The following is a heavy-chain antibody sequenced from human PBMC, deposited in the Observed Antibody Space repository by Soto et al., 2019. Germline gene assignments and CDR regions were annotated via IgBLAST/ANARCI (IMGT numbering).Heavy chain of an antibody. Sequence: SETLSGTCAISWYSFAINMSALNLIRHSPSRVLEWLGRTYYRSKWYNDYAVSVKSRITINPDTSKNQFSLQLNSVTPEDTAVYYCARDTIAADGREVNYGTDVWGKGTTX. CDR3: ARDTIAADGREVNYGTDV. CDR1: WYSFAINMSA. CDR2: TYYRSKWYN. D-gene: IGHD6-13*01. J-gene: IGHJ6*04. V-gene: IGHV6-1*01.